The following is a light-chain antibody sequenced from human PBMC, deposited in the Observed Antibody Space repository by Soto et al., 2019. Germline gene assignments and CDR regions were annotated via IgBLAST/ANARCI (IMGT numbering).Light chain of an antibody. V-gene: IGLV1-44*01. CDR3: ASWDDSLNGRAV. CDR1: RYNIGSNT. J-gene: IGLJ2*01. Sequence: QSVLTQPPSASGTPGQRVTISCSGGRYNIGSNTVNWFQQLPGSAPKLLIYGNNQRPSGVPDRFSGSKSGTSASLAISGLLSEDEADYYCASWDDSLNGRAVFGGGTQLTVL. CDR2: GNN.